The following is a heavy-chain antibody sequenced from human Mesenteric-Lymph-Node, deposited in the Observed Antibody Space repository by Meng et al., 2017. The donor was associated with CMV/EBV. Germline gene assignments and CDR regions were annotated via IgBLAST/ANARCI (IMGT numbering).Heavy chain of an antibody. J-gene: IGHJ3*02. V-gene: IGHV3-66*02. D-gene: IGHD6-13*01. CDR3: AREGGYPPYDAFDI. Sequence: GGSLRLSCAASGFTFSSYYMSWVRQAPGKGLEWVSVIYSGGSTYYADSVKGRFTISRDNSKNTLYLQMNTLRAEDTAVYYCAREGGYPPYDAFDIWGQGTMVTVSS. CDR2: IYSGGST. CDR1: GFTFSSYY.